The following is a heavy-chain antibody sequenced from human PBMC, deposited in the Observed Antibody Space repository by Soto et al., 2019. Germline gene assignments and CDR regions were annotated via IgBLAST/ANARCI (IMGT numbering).Heavy chain of an antibody. CDR1: GGTFSSYA. V-gene: IGHV1-69*01. Sequence: SMKVYCKASGGTFSSYAISWVRQAPGQGLEWMGGIIPIFGTANYAQKFQGRVTITADESTSTAYMELSSLRSEDTAVYYCARPSVPYYYYGMDVWGQGTTVTVSS. CDR2: IIPIFGTA. J-gene: IGHJ6*02. CDR3: ARPSVPYYYYGMDV.